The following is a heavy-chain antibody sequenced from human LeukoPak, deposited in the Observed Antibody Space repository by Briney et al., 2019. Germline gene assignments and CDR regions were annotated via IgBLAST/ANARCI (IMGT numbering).Heavy chain of an antibody. CDR3: AREDSSGWYVFDY. V-gene: IGHV1-46*01. Sequence: ASVKLSCKASGYTFTSYYMHWVRQAPGQGLEWMAIINPSGGSTSYAQKFQGRVTMTRHTSTSTVYMELSSLRSEDTAVYYCAREDSSGWYVFDYWGQGTLVTVSS. D-gene: IGHD6-19*01. J-gene: IGHJ4*02. CDR1: GYTFTSYY. CDR2: INPSGGST.